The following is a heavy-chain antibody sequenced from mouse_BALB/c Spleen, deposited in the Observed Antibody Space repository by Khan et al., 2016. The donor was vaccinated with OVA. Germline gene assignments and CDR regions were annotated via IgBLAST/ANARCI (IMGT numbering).Heavy chain of an antibody. CDR1: GFTFSTYG. CDR2: VSTGGSYT. J-gene: IGHJ3*01. Sequence: EVELVESGGDLVKPGGSLTLSCAASGFTFSTYGMSWVRQTPDKRLEWVATVSTGGSYTYYPDSVKGRFTISRDNAKNTLYLHLSGLKSEDTAMFDCTRLAYYYGSEGFAYWGQGTLVTVSA. V-gene: IGHV5-6*01. D-gene: IGHD1-1*01. CDR3: TRLAYYYGSEGFAY.